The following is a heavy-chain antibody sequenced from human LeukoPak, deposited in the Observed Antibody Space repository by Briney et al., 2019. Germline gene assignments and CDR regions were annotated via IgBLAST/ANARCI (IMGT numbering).Heavy chain of an antibody. V-gene: IGHV3-30*18. D-gene: IGHD2-15*01. Sequence: GGSLRLSCAASGFTFSSYGMHWVRQAPGKGLEWVAVISYEGNNKYHADSVKGRFTISRDNSKNTLYLQMNSLRAEDTAVYYCAKVGYCSGGTCYWGVYYYYGMDVWGQGTTVTVSS. CDR1: GFTFSSYG. CDR3: AKVGYCSGGTCYWGVYYYYGMDV. CDR2: ISYEGNNK. J-gene: IGHJ6*02.